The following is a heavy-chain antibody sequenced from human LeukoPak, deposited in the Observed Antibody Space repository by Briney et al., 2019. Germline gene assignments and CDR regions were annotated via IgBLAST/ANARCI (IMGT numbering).Heavy chain of an antibody. V-gene: IGHV4-4*07. CDR3: ARDFHLHDYGDPLGY. CDR2: IYTSGST. Sequence: PSETLSLTCTVSGGSISSYYWSWIRQPAGKGLEWIGRIYTSGSTNYNPSLKSRVTMSVDTSKNQFSLKLSSVTAADTAVYYCARDFHLHDYGDPLGYWGQGTLVTVSS. CDR1: GGSISSYY. J-gene: IGHJ4*02. D-gene: IGHD4-17*01.